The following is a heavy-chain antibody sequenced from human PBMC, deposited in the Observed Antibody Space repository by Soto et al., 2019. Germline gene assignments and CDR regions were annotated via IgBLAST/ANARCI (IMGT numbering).Heavy chain of an antibody. CDR1: GYTLTELS. J-gene: IGHJ6*02. D-gene: IGHD3-10*01. V-gene: IGHV1-24*01. Sequence: ASVKVSCKVSGYTLTELSMHWVRQAPGKGLEWMGGFDPEDGETIYAQKFQGRVTMTEDTSTDTAYMELSSLRSEDTAVYYCATAAGYGSGSYYHYGMDVWGQGXTVTVSS. CDR2: FDPEDGET. CDR3: ATAAGYGSGSYYHYGMDV.